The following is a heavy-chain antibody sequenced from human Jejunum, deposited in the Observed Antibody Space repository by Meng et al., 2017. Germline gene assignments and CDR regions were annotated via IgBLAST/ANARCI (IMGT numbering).Heavy chain of an antibody. CDR3: AHRLAYSTNYNVGWFDP. D-gene: IGHD6-13*01. CDR2: IYWDDDK. Sequence: QNTLKESGPTLLKPTQTLTLTCTFSGFSLSTSGVGVGWIRQPPGKALECLALIYWDDDKRYNPSLKNRLTITKDTSKNQVVLTMTNMDLVDTATYYCAHRLAYSTNYNVGWFDPWGQGTLVTVSS. J-gene: IGHJ5*02. V-gene: IGHV2-5*02. CDR1: GFSLSTSGVG.